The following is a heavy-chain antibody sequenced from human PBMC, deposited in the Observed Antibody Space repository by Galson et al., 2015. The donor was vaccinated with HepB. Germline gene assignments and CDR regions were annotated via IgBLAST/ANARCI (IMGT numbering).Heavy chain of an antibody. CDR3: ARLSYCTNGVCYSGGYYYYGMDV. J-gene: IGHJ6*02. CDR1: GYSFTSYW. D-gene: IGHD2-8*01. V-gene: IGHV5-51*01. Sequence: QSGAEVKKPGESLKISCKGSGYSFTSYWIGWVRQMPGKGLEWMGIIYPGDSDTRYSPSFQGQVTISADKSISTAYLQWSSLKASDTAMYYCARLSYCTNGVCYSGGYYYYGMDVWGQGTTVTVPS. CDR2: IYPGDSDT.